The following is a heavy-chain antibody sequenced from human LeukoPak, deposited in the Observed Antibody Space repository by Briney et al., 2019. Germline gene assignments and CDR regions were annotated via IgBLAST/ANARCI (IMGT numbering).Heavy chain of an antibody. CDR3: ARGVVIIPYCFDY. D-gene: IGHD3-3*01. Sequence: GGSLRLSCAASGFTFSSYSMNWVRQAPGKGLEWVSSISSSSSYIYYADSVKGRFTISRDNAKNTLYLQKNSLRAEDTAVYYCARGVVIIPYCFDYWGQGTLVTVSS. J-gene: IGHJ4*02. CDR1: GFTFSSYS. CDR2: ISSSSSYI. V-gene: IGHV3-21*01.